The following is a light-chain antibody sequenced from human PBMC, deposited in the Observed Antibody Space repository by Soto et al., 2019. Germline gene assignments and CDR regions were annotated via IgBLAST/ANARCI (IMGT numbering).Light chain of an antibody. CDR2: EVD. CDR1: TSDVGAYNY. J-gene: IGLJ3*02. Sequence: QSALTQPASVSGSPGQSVSISCTGSTSDVGAYNYVAWYQHKPGKAPRLLIYEVDHRPSGISPRVSGSKSGNTASLTISGLQTDDEADYYCSSYTVINTAVFGGGTKLTVL. V-gene: IGLV2-14*01. CDR3: SSYTVINTAV.